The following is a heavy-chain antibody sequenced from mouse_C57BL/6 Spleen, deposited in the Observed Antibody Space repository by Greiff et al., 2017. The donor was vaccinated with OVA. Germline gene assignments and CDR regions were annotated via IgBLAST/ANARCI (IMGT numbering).Heavy chain of an antibody. J-gene: IGHJ2*01. D-gene: IGHD6-1*01. Sequence: VQLQQSGAELVRPGASVTFSCTASGFNITDYYMHWVKQRPEPGLEWIGRIDPEDGDTEYAPKFQGKATLTADTASNPAYLQLSSLTSEDTAVYYGTTEEVTRDYFDYWGQGTTLTVSS. V-gene: IGHV14-1*01. CDR2: IDPEDGDT. CDR1: GFNITDYY. CDR3: TTEEVTRDYFDY.